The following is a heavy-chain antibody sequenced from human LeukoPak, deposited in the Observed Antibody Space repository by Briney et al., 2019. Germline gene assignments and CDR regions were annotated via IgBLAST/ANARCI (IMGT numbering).Heavy chain of an antibody. V-gene: IGHV4-59*01. CDR3: ARFPSSAEYRHYYHMDV. Sequence: SETLSLTCTVSGGSISNYFWTWIRQPPGKGLECIGFIYVSDSTNYSPPLKSRVTVSADTSKKQFSLKLGSVTAADTAVYYCARFPSSAEYRHYYHMDVWGKGTTVTVSS. CDR2: IYVSDST. J-gene: IGHJ6*03. D-gene: IGHD1-14*01. CDR1: GGSISNYF.